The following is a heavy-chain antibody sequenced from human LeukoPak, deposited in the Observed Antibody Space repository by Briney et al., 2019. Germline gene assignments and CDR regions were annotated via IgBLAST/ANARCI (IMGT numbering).Heavy chain of an antibody. D-gene: IGHD4-17*01. CDR3: AREYGDFDY. Sequence: VLQWIAPINTRPNTTSTPSLKTRVTMSVHTSKNQFSLKLHSLTAADTAVYYCAREYGDFDYWGRGALVTVSS. V-gene: IGHV4-4*07. CDR2: INTRPNT. J-gene: IGHJ4*02.